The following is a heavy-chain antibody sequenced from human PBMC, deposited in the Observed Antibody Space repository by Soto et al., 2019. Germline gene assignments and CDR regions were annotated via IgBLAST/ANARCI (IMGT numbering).Heavy chain of an antibody. CDR2: ISGSGGST. D-gene: IGHD3-10*01. CDR1: GFTFSSYA. Sequence: EVQLLESGGGLVQPGGSLRLSCAASGFTFSSYAMSWVRQAPGKGLEWVSAISGSGGSTYYADSVKGRFTISRDNSKNTLYLQRNSLRAEDTAVYYCAKDSRSIYYYGSGSRTEPDYWGQGTLVTVSS. V-gene: IGHV3-23*01. J-gene: IGHJ4*02. CDR3: AKDSRSIYYYGSGSRTEPDY.